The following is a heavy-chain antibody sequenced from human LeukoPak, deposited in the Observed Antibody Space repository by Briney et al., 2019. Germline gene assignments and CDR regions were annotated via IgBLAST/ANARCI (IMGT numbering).Heavy chain of an antibody. CDR1: GGSISSSSYY. V-gene: IGHV4-61*01. Sequence: SETLSHTCTVSGGSISSSSYYWSWIRQPPGKGLEWVGYISYTGSTNYNPSLKSRVTISVDKSKNQFSLKVSSVTTADTAVYYCAREGGSSSAAFDYWGQGFLVTVSS. CDR3: AREGGSSSAAFDY. J-gene: IGHJ4*02. D-gene: IGHD6-6*01. CDR2: ISYTGST.